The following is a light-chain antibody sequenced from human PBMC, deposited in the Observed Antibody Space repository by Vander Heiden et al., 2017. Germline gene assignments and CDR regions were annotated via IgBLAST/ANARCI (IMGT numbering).Light chain of an antibody. CDR2: AAF. CDR1: QSISSH. J-gene: IGKJ2*01. Sequence: DIQMTQSPSSLSTSIGDRVTISCRASQSISSHLNWYQQKPGKAPKLLIYAAFSLQSGVPSRFSSSGSGTDFTLTISSLQPEDFATYYCQQSYTTPYTFGQGTKLEIK. V-gene: IGKV1-39*01. CDR3: QQSYTTPYT.